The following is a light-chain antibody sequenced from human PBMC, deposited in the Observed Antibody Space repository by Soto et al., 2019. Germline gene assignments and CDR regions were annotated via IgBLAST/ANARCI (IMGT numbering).Light chain of an antibody. Sequence: IVLTQSPGTLSLSPGERATLSCGASQSVSSSHLAWYQQKPGQAPRLLIYGASSRATGIPDRFSGSGSGTDFTLTISRLEPEDFAVFYCQHYGGSGSITFGQGTRLEIK. CDR1: QSVSSSH. V-gene: IGKV3-20*01. CDR3: QHYGGSGSIT. J-gene: IGKJ5*01. CDR2: GAS.